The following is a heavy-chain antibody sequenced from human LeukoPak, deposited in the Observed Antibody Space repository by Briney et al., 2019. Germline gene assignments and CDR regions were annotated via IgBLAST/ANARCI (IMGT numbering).Heavy chain of an antibody. CDR1: GGSISSGGFY. CDR3: ARDQGYFYYGMDV. Sequence: SETLSLTCTVSGGSISSGGFYWNWLRQHPGKGLEWIGYIYYSGSTYYNPSLKSRLTISVDTSKDQFSLTLSSVTAADTAVYYCARDQGYFYYGMDVWGQGTTVTVSS. CDR2: IYYSGST. V-gene: IGHV4-31*03. J-gene: IGHJ6*02.